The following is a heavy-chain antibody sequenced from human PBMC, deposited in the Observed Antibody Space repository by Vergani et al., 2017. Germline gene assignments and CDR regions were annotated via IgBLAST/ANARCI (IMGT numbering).Heavy chain of an antibody. V-gene: IGHV3-23*01. CDR3: AIGTTGSY. CDR2: ISGSGGST. Sequence: EVQLLESGGGLVQPGGSLRLSCAASGFTFSSYAMSWVRQAPGKGLEWVSAISGSGGSTYSADSVRGRFTLSRDNSKNSLYLQMNSLRAEDAAVYYCAIGTTGSYWGQGTLVTVSS. CDR1: GFTFSSYA. D-gene: IGHD1-14*01. J-gene: IGHJ4*02.